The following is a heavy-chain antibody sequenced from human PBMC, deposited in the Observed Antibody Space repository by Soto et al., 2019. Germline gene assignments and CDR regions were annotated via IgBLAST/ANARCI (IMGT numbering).Heavy chain of an antibody. CDR1: GFTFISYA. Sequence: EVQLLESGGGLVQPGGSLRLSCAASGFTFISYAMNWVCQAPGKGLQWVSAISGGGDATFYADSVKGRFTISRDNSRNTVTLRMNSLGADDTAVYYCARKVPGSTTRPDYWYFDLWGRGTLVTVSS. D-gene: IGHD3-10*01. V-gene: IGHV3-23*01. CDR2: ISGGGDAT. J-gene: IGHJ2*01. CDR3: ARKVPGSTTRPDYWYFDL.